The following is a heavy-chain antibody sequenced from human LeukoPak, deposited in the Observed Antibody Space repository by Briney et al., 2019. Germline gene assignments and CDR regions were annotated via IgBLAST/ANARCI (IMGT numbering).Heavy chain of an antibody. CDR1: GLTFDDYG. Sequence: RAGGSLRLSCAASGLTFDDYGMSRVRQAPGKGLEWVSGINWNGGSTGYADSVKGRFTISRDNAKNSLYLQMNSLRAEDTALYYCARASNYYDSSGYYGYWGQGTLVTISS. V-gene: IGHV3-20*04. CDR3: ARASNYYDSSGYYGY. CDR2: INWNGGST. D-gene: IGHD3-22*01. J-gene: IGHJ4*02.